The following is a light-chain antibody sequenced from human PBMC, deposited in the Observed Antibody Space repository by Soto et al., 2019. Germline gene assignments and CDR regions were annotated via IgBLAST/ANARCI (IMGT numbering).Light chain of an antibody. CDR1: QSLLHSNGYNY. Sequence: DIVMTQSPLSLPVTPGEPASISCRSSQSLLHSNGYNYLDWYLQKPGQSPQLLIYLGSNRASGVPDRFSGSGSGTDFTLKISRVEAEDVGVYYCMQALQTRSLGQGTRLEIK. J-gene: IGKJ5*01. V-gene: IGKV2-28*01. CDR3: MQALQTRS. CDR2: LGS.